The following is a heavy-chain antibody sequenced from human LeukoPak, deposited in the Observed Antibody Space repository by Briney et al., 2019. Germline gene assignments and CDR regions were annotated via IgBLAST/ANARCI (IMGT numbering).Heavy chain of an antibody. CDR3: ARDHLRFGELPADY. J-gene: IGHJ4*02. V-gene: IGHV3-48*03. D-gene: IGHD3-10*01. CDR2: ITSTGSNR. Sequence: GGSLRLSCAASGFTFRSYEMNWVRQAPGKGLEWLSYITSTGSNRYYADSVKGRFTISRDNAKNTLYLQMNSLRAEDTAVYYCARDHLRFGELPADYWGQGTLVTVSS. CDR1: GFTFRSYE.